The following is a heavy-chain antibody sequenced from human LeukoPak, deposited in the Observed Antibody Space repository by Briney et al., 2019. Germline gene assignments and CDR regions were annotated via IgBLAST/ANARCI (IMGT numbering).Heavy chain of an antibody. J-gene: IGHJ3*02. V-gene: IGHV3-23*01. Sequence: GRSLRLSCAASGFTFSSYAMNGVRQAPGKGLEWVSGIGYTGDSTFYADSVKGRFTVSRDSSKNTLFLHMNSLRAEDTALYYCAKSPTVDAAFDIWGQGTMVTVSS. CDR3: AKSPTVDAAFDI. D-gene: IGHD4-23*01. CDR2: IGYTGDST. CDR1: GFTFSSYA.